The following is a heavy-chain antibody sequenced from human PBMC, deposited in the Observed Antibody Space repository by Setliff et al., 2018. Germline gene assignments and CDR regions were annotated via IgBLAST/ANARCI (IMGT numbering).Heavy chain of an antibody. J-gene: IGHJ6*04. CDR3: VREGDFWVGQGDV. D-gene: IGHD2-21*02. Sequence: ASVKVSCKASGYTFSRYSMNWVRQAPGQGLEWMGWINTNTGNPTYAQGFTGRFVFSLDTSVSTAYLQISSLKTEDTAVYYCVREGDFWVGQGDVWGKGTTVTVSS. CDR1: GYTFSRYS. CDR2: INTNTGNP. V-gene: IGHV7-4-1*02.